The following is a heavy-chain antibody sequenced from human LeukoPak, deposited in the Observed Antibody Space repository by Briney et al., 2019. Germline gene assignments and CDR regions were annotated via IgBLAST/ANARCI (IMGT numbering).Heavy chain of an antibody. Sequence: SVKVSCKASGGTFSSYAISWVRQAPGQGLEWMGGIIPIFGTANYAQKFQGRVTITADESTSTAYMELRSLRSDDTAVYYCARGGVYQLLESYYYNGMDVGGQGTTVTFSS. CDR1: GGTFSSYA. V-gene: IGHV1-69*01. CDR2: IIPIFGTA. J-gene: IGHJ6*02. CDR3: ARGGVYQLLESYYYNGMDV. D-gene: IGHD2-2*01.